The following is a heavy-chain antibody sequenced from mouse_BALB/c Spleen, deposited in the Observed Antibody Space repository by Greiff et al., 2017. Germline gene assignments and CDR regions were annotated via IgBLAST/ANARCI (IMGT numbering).Heavy chain of an antibody. CDR3: ARNYGSSYEGDY. Sequence: EVQLQQSGPGLVKPSQSLSLTCTVTGYSITSDYAWNWIRQFPGNKLEWMGYISYSGSTSYNPSLKSRISITRDTSKNQFFLQLNSVTTEDTATYYCARNYGSSYEGDYWGQGTSFTVSS. CDR1: GYSITSDYA. V-gene: IGHV3-2*02. J-gene: IGHJ4*01. D-gene: IGHD1-1*01. CDR2: ISYSGST.